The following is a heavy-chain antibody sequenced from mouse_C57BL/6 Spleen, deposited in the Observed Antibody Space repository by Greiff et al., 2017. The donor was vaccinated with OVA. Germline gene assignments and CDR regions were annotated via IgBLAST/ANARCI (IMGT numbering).Heavy chain of an antibody. CDR2: ISYDGSN. CDR3: ARDSNYAMDY. J-gene: IGHJ4*01. CDR1: GYSITSGYY. V-gene: IGHV3-6*01. Sequence: EVQLQQSGPGLVKPSQSLSLTCSVTGYSITSGYYWNWIRQFPGNKLEWMGYISYDGSNNYNPSLKNRISITRDTSKNQFFLKLNSVTTEDTATYYCARDSNYAMDYWGQGTSVTVSS. D-gene: IGHD1-1*01.